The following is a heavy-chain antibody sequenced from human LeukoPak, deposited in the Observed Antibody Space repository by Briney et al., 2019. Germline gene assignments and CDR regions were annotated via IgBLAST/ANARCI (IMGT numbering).Heavy chain of an antibody. D-gene: IGHD4-11*01. Sequence: SETLSLTCSVSGGSISSYYWSWIRQPPGKGLEWIGYISPTGGTNYNPSLTGRVTVSVDTSKNLFSLILDPVTAADTAVYYCARARNYYLPSCWLDPWGQGTLVTVSS. CDR2: ISPTGGT. V-gene: IGHV4-4*09. CDR3: ARARNYYLPSCWLDP. CDR1: GGSISSYY. J-gene: IGHJ5*02.